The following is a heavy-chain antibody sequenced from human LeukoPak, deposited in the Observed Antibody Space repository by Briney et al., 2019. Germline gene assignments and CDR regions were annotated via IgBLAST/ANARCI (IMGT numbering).Heavy chain of an antibody. J-gene: IGHJ4*02. Sequence: GGSLRLSCAASGFTFSSYAMSWVRQAPGKGLEWVSAISGSGGSTYYADSVKGRFTISRDNSKNTLYLQMNSLRAEDTAVYYCAKEMGLRYCSSTSCPYFDYWGQGTLVTVSS. D-gene: IGHD2-2*01. V-gene: IGHV3-23*01. CDR1: GFTFSSYA. CDR3: AKEMGLRYCSSTSCPYFDY. CDR2: ISGSGGST.